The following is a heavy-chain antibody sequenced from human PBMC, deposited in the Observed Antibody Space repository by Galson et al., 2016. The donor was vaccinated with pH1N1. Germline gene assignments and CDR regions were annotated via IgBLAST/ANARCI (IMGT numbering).Heavy chain of an antibody. CDR3: PTETGSSGMDV. CDR1: GGTLSRHT. J-gene: IGHJ6*02. Sequence: SVKVSCKASGGTLSRHTISWVRQAPGQGLEWMGRILPIVGITNYAQKLQGRVTIIADRFTSTVSMELSGLTSDDTAVYYWPTETGSSGMDVWDQGTTVTVSS. D-gene: IGHD3-10*01. CDR2: ILPIVGIT. V-gene: IGHV1-69*02.